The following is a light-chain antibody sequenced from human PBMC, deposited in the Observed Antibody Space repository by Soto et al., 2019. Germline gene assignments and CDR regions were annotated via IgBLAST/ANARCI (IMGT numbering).Light chain of an antibody. CDR3: SSYISSSTYV. CDR1: SSDVGGYNY. CDR2: EVS. V-gene: IGLV2-14*01. Sequence: QSVLTQPASVSGSPGQSITISCTGTSSDVGGYNYVSWYQQHPGKAPKLMIYEVSNRPSGVSNRFSGSKSGNTASLTISGLQAEDAADYYCSSYISSSTYVFGTGTKVTVL. J-gene: IGLJ1*01.